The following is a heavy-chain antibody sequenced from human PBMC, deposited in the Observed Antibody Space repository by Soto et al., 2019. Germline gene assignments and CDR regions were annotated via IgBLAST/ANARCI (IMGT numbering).Heavy chain of an antibody. J-gene: IGHJ6*03. D-gene: IGHD2-15*01. V-gene: IGHV1-3*01. CDR3: ARGCSGGSCYRTFYYYYMDA. Sequence: EASVKVSCKASGYTFTSYAMHWVRQAPGQRLEWMGWINAGNGNTKYSQKFQGRVTITRDTSASTAYMELSSLRSEDTAVYYCARGCSGGSCYRTFYYYYMDAWGKGTTVTVSS. CDR2: INAGNGNT. CDR1: GYTFTSYA.